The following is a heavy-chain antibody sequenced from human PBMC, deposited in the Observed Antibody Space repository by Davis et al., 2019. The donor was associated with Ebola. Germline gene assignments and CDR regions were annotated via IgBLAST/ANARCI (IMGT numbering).Heavy chain of an antibody. J-gene: IGHJ5*02. CDR3: ARARFGPQDIVVVVAAAFDP. Sequence: SETLSLTCTVSGGSISSYYWSWIRQPPGKGLEWIGYIYYSGSTNYNPSLKSRVTISVDTSKNQFSLKLSSVTAADTAVYYCARARFGPQDIVVVVAAAFDPWGQGTLVTVSS. V-gene: IGHV4-59*12. CDR1: GGSISSYY. D-gene: IGHD2-15*01. CDR2: IYYSGST.